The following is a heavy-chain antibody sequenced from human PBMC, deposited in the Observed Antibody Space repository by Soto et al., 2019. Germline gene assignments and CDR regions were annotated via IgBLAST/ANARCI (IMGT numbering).Heavy chain of an antibody. D-gene: IGHD1-26*01. Sequence: QVQLQESGPGLVKPSGTLSLTCAVSGGSISSSNWWSWVRQPPGKGLEWIGEIYHSGSTNYNPSLKSRVPXSXDEXKNQFSLKLSSVTAADTAVYYCARVSGSYYYGMDVWGQGTTVTVSS. CDR3: ARVSGSYYYGMDV. J-gene: IGHJ6*02. V-gene: IGHV4-4*02. CDR2: IYHSGST. CDR1: GGSISSSNW.